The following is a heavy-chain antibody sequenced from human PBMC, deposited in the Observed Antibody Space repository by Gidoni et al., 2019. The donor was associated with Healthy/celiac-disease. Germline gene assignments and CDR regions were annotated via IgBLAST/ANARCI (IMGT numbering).Heavy chain of an antibody. Sequence: EVQLVESGGGLVQPGGSLRLSCAASGFTFSSYEMNWVRQAPGKGLEWVSYISSSGSTIYYADSVKGRFTISRDNAKNSLYLQMNSLRAEDTAVYYCARELRRDGYKRKFDYWGQGTLVTVSS. CDR2: ISSSGSTI. D-gene: IGHD5-12*01. CDR1: GFTFSSYE. V-gene: IGHV3-48*03. J-gene: IGHJ4*02. CDR3: ARELRRDGYKRKFDY.